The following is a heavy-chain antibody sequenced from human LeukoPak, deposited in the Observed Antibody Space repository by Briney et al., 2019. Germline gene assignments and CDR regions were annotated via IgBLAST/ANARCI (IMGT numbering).Heavy chain of an antibody. Sequence: PSETLSLTCTVSGGSVSSGSYYWSWIRQPPGKGLEWIGYIYYSGSTNYNPSLKSRVTISVDTSKNQFSLKLSSVTAADTAVYYCARGGGGQQLVQTFDYWGQGTLVTVSS. D-gene: IGHD6-13*01. CDR1: GGSVSSGSYY. J-gene: IGHJ4*02. V-gene: IGHV4-61*01. CDR3: ARGGGGQQLVQTFDY. CDR2: IYYSGST.